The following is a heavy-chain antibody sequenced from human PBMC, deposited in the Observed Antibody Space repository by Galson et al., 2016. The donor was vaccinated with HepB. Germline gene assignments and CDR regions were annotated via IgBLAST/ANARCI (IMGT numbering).Heavy chain of an antibody. V-gene: IGHV5-51*01. CDR3: TRARLGSDWYWDS. CDR1: TYSFTSYW. J-gene: IGHJ4*02. CDR2: IYPGDSDT. Sequence: QSGAEVTKPGESLKISCKGSTYSFTSYWLGWVRQVPGKGLEWMGNIYPGDSDTTYSPSFQGQVTLSVDKSISTAYLQWSSLKASDTAMYYCTRARLGSDWYWDSWGQGTLVTVSS. D-gene: IGHD6-13*01.